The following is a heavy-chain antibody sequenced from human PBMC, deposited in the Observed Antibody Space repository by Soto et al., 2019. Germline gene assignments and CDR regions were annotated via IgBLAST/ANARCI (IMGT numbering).Heavy chain of an antibody. CDR3: ARGFDFWIVGWFDP. CDR2: IYHSGST. Sequence: KPSETLSLTCAVSGYSISSGYYWGWIRQPPGKGLEWIGSIYHSGSTYYNPSLKSRVTISVDTSKNQFSLKLSSVTAADTAVYYCARGFDFWIVGWFDPWGQGTLVTVSS. CDR1: GYSISSGYY. V-gene: IGHV4-38-2*01. D-gene: IGHD3-3*01. J-gene: IGHJ5*02.